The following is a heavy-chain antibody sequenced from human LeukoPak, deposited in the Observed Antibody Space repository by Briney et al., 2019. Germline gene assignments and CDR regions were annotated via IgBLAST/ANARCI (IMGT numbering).Heavy chain of an antibody. CDR2: IYYGGT. J-gene: IGHJ4*02. CDR3: ARGTWSSSTDY. D-gene: IGHD6-6*01. V-gene: IGHV4-30-4*01. Sequence: EYIGYIYYGGTYYNPSLKSRVTISVDTSKNQFSLKLSSVTAADTAVYYCARGTWSSSTDYWGQGTLVTVSS.